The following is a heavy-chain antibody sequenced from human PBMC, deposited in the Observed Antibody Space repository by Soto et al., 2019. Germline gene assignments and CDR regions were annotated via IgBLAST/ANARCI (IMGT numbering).Heavy chain of an antibody. D-gene: IGHD2-2*01. CDR2: ISGSSSTI. CDR1: GFTFSSYA. Sequence: GGSLRLSCAASGFTFSSYAMSWVRQAPGKGLERVSDISGSSSTIYYADSVKGRFTISRDNAKNSLYLQMNSLRAEDTAVYYATRSAYMDVWGKGTTVTVSS. CDR3: TRSAYMDV. V-gene: IGHV3-48*01. J-gene: IGHJ6*03.